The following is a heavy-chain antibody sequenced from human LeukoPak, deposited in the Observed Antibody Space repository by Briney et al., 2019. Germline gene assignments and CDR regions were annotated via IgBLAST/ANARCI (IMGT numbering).Heavy chain of an antibody. CDR1: GYSFTSYR. D-gene: IGHD3-22*01. J-gene: IGHJ4*02. V-gene: IGHV5-51*01. Sequence: GESLKISCKGSGYSFTSYRIGWVRQMPGKGLEWTGIIYPGDSDTRYSPSFQGQVTISADKSISTAYLQWSSLKASDTAMYYCAIHTYYYDSSGYYYLLLFDYWGQGTLVTVSS. CDR2: IYPGDSDT. CDR3: AIHTYYYDSSGYYYLLLFDY.